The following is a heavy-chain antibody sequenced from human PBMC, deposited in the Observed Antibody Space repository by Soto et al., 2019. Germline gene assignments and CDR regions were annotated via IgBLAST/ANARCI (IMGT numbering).Heavy chain of an antibody. J-gene: IGHJ5*02. CDR1: GGSISSGGYS. V-gene: IGHV4-30-2*01. CDR3: ARRSADNWFDP. Sequence: LSLTCAVSGGSISSGGYSWSWIRQPPGKGLEWIGYIYHSGSTYYNPSLKSRVTISVHRSKNQFPLKLSSVTAADTAVYYCARRSADNWFDPWGQGTLVTVSS. CDR2: IYHSGST.